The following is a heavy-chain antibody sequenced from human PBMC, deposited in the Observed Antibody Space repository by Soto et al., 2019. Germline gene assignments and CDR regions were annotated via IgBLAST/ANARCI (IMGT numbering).Heavy chain of an antibody. D-gene: IGHD1-26*01. J-gene: IGHJ4*02. CDR2: IKNKIEGGTT. CDR3: APKWNLDY. V-gene: IGHV3-15*01. Sequence: EVQLVESGGGLVKPGGSLRLSCAASGFTLSNAWVSWVRQAPGQGLEWVGRIKNKIEGGTTDYAAPVKGRFSISRDDSKNMLYLQMNSLITADTAVYYCAPKWNLDYGGQGTLVTVSS. CDR1: GFTLSNAW.